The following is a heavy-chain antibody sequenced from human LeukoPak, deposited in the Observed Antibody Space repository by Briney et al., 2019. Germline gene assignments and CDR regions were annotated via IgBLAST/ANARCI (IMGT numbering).Heavy chain of an antibody. J-gene: IGHJ5*02. CDR2: INHSGST. V-gene: IGHV4-34*01. D-gene: IGHD5-12*01. CDR1: GGSISSYY. Sequence: SETLSLTCTVSGGSISSYYWSWIRQPPGKGLEWIGEINHSGSTNYNPSLKSRVTISVDTSKNQFSLKLSSVTAADTAVYYYARAPLYSGYNWFDPWGQGTLVTVSS. CDR3: ARAPLYSGYNWFDP.